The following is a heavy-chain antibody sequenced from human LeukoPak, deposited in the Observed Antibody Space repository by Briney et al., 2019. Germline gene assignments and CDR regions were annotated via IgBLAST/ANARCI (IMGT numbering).Heavy chain of an antibody. CDR1: GFTFSSYS. J-gene: IGHJ6*04. Sequence: KPGGSLRRSCAASGFTFSSYSMNWVRQAPGKGLEWFSSISSSSSYIYYADSVKGRFTISRDNAKNSLYLQMNSLRAEDTAVYYCARVNYYGSGSYYKAPYYYGMDVWGKGTTVTVSS. V-gene: IGHV3-21*01. CDR3: ARVNYYGSGSYYKAPYYYGMDV. CDR2: ISSSSSYI. D-gene: IGHD3-10*01.